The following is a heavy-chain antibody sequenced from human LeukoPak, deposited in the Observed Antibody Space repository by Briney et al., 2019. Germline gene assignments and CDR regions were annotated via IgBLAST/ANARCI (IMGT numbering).Heavy chain of an antibody. J-gene: IGHJ4*02. CDR1: GYTFTGYV. V-gene: IGHV7-4-1*02. CDR2: INTNTGNP. CDR3: ARESQYYYDSSGYYYYFDY. D-gene: IGHD3-22*01. Sequence: GASVKVSCKASGYTFTGYVLHWVRQAPGQGLEWMGWINTNTGNPTYAQGFTGRFVFSLDTSVSTAYLQISSLKAEDTAVYYCARESQYYYDSSGYYYYFDYWGQGTLVTVSS.